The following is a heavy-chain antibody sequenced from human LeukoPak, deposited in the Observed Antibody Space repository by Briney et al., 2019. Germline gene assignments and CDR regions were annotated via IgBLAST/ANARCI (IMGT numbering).Heavy chain of an antibody. CDR3: VKDRTGTYTLDY. D-gene: IGHD3-10*01. Sequence: PGGSLRLSCAATGFTCSNYAIHWGRQAPGKGLEWVAFISDDGSRQHYADSVKGRFTISRDNSKNTLNLQMNSLRAEDTAVYYCVKDRTGTYTLDYWGQGTLVTVSS. J-gene: IGHJ4*02. V-gene: IGHV3-30-3*01. CDR1: GFTCSNYA. CDR2: ISDDGSRQ.